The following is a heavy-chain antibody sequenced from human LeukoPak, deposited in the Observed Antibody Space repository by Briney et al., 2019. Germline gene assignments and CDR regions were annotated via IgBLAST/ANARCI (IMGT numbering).Heavy chain of an antibody. CDR3: ARDRSGDGYNYGY. D-gene: IGHD5-24*01. CDR2: ISSSSSYI. Sequence: GGSLRLSCAASGFTFSSYSMNWVRQAPGKGLEWVSPISSSSSYIYYADSVKGRFTISRDNAKNSLYLQMNSLRAEDTAVYYCARDRSGDGYNYGYWGQGTLVTVSS. J-gene: IGHJ4*02. CDR1: GFTFSSYS. V-gene: IGHV3-21*01.